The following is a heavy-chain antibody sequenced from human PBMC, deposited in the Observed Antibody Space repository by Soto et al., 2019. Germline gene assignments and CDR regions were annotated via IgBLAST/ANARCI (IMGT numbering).Heavy chain of an antibody. CDR2: IYYSGST. CDR3: ARGGLRIFAPNDAFDI. CDR1: GGSISSYY. D-gene: IGHD3-3*02. Sequence: SETLSLTCTVSGGSISSYYWSWIRQPPGKGLEWIGYIYYSGSTNYNPSLKSRVTISVDTSKNQFSLKLSSVTAADTAVYYCARGGLRIFAPNDAFDIWGQGTMVTVSS. J-gene: IGHJ3*02. V-gene: IGHV4-59*01.